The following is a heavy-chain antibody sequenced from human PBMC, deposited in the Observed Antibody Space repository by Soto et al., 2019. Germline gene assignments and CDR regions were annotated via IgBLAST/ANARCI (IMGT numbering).Heavy chain of an antibody. CDR3: ARWVGELLGVDY. CDR1: GGSISSGGYY. D-gene: IGHD3-10*01. CDR2: IYYSGST. V-gene: IGHV4-31*03. J-gene: IGHJ4*02. Sequence: QVQLQESGPGLVKPSQTLSLTCTVSGGSISSGGYYWSWIRQHPGKGMEWIGYIYYSGSTYYNPSLKSRVTISVDTSKNQFSLKLSSVTAADTAVYYCARWVGELLGVDYWGQGTLVTVSS.